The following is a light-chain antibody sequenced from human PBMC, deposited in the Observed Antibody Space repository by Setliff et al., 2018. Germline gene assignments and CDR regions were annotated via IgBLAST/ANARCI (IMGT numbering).Light chain of an antibody. J-gene: IGLJ1*01. Sequence: QSVLTHPASVSGSPGQSITISCTGTSSDVGYYNYVSWYQQHPGKAPKLMIYEVSNRPSGVSNRFSGSKSGNTASLTISGLQAEDEADYYCSSYTSSSTRVFGTGTKVTVL. CDR3: SSYTSSSTRV. CDR1: SSDVGYYNY. V-gene: IGLV2-14*01. CDR2: EVS.